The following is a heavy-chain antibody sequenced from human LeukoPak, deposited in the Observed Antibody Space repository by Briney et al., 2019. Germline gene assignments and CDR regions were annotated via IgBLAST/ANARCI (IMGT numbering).Heavy chain of an antibody. J-gene: IGHJ4*02. CDR3: TRDRISSGWDFDY. CDR1: GGSISSSSYY. V-gene: IGHV4-39*07. Sequence: SETLSLTCTVSGGSISSSSYYWGWIRQPPGKGLEWIGSIYYSGSTYYNPSLKSRVTISVDTSKNQFSLKLSSVTAADTAVYYCTRDRISSGWDFDYWGQGTLVTVSS. CDR2: IYYSGST. D-gene: IGHD6-19*01.